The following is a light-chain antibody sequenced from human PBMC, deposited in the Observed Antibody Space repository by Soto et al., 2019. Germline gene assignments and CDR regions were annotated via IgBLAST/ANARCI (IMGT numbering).Light chain of an antibody. CDR3: QQYGRSPFT. Sequence: DIVLTQSPATLSLSPGERATLFCRASQSVTSYLAWYQHKPGQAPRLLIYDASNRATGIPARFSGSGSGTDFTLTISSLEPEDFAVYYCQQYGRSPFTFGPGTKVDIK. CDR1: QSVTSY. CDR2: DAS. V-gene: IGKV3-11*01. J-gene: IGKJ3*01.